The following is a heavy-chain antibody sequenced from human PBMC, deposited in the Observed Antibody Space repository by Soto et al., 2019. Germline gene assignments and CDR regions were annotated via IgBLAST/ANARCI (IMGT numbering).Heavy chain of an antibody. CDR1: GFTFNRYW. D-gene: IGHD4-4*01. CDR2: INQDGSEK. CDR3: ERWGYDCSNPFDY. J-gene: IGHJ4*02. Sequence: EVQLVESGGGLVQPGGSLRLSCAASGFTFNRYWMKWVRQAPGRGLEWMCNINQDGSEKLYVDSVKGRFTISRDNAKESVYLQMNSLKAEDTAMYHFERWGYDCSNPFDYWGQGTLVTVSS. V-gene: IGHV3-7*01.